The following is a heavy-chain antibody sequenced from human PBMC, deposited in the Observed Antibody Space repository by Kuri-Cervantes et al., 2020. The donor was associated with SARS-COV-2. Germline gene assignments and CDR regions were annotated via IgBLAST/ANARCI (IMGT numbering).Heavy chain of an antibody. CDR2: IYPGDSDT. CDR3: ARHPPVRGSSSWNWFDP. J-gene: IGHJ5*02. D-gene: IGHD6-13*01. V-gene: IGHV5-51*01. Sequence: GGSLRLSCKGSGYSFTSYWISWVRQMPGKGLEWMGIIYPGDSDTRYSPSFQGQVTISADKSIGTAYLQWSSLKASDTAMYYCARHPPVRGSSSWNWFDPWGQGTLVTVSS. CDR1: GYSFTSYW.